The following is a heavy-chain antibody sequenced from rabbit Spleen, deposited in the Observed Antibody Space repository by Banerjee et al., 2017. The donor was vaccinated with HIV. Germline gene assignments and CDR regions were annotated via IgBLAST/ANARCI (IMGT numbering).Heavy chain of an antibody. D-gene: IGHD8-1*01. CDR3: VRDTGTSFSTYGMDL. CDR1: GFSFSSTYD. CDR2: IYPDNGVT. V-gene: IGHV1S45*01. J-gene: IGHJ6*01. Sequence: QEQLVESGGGLVQPEGSLTLTCTASGFSFSSTYDMCWVRQAPGKGLEWIGCIYPDNGVTYYANWAKGRFTISKTSSTTVTLQMTSLTAADTATYFCVRDTGTSFSTYGMDLWGPGTLVT.